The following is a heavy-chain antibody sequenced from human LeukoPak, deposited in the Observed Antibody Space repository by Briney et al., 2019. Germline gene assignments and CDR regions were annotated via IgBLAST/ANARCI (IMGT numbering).Heavy chain of an antibody. CDR1: GGSISSYY. V-gene: IGHV4-59*01. Sequence: SETLSLTCTVSGGSISSYYWSWIRQPPGKGLEWIGYIYYSGSTNYNPSLKSRVTISVDTSKNQFSLKLSSVTAADTAVYYCARDLGLHCSGGSCYEAFFDYWGQGTLVTVSS. J-gene: IGHJ4*02. CDR2: IYYSGST. D-gene: IGHD2-15*01. CDR3: ARDLGLHCSGGSCYEAFFDY.